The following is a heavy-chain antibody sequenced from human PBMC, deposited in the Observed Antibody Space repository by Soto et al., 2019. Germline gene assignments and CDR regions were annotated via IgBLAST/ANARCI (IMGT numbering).Heavy chain of an antibody. V-gene: IGHV1-46*03. D-gene: IGHD3-10*01. CDR2: INPSGGST. J-gene: IGHJ4*02. Sequence: ASVKVSCTASGYTFTSYYMHWVRQAPGQGLEWMGIINPSGGSTSYAQKFQGRVTMTRDTSTSTVYMELSSLRSEDTAVDYCARATGSYIDYWGQGTLVTVSS. CDR1: GYTFTSYY. CDR3: ARATGSYIDY.